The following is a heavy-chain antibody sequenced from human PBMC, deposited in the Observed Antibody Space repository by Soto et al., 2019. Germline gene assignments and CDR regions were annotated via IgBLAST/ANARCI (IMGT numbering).Heavy chain of an antibody. Sequence: GGSLRLSCAASGFTFTSYAMSWVRQAPGKGLEWVATVSGSGDETYYADSVRGRFTISRDNSKDTLYLQMNSLTAEDTAVYYCAKDRVTVFGVVVTFEYWGQGALVTVSS. V-gene: IGHV3-23*01. CDR3: AKDRVTVFGVVVTFEY. CDR1: GFTFTSYA. J-gene: IGHJ4*02. D-gene: IGHD3-3*01. CDR2: VSGSGDET.